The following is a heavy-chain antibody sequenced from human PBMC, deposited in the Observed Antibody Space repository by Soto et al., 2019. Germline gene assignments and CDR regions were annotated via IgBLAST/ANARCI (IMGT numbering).Heavy chain of an antibody. Sequence: SQTLSLTCAISGDSVSSDSAAWNWIRLSPSRGLEWLARTYYRSRWYNDYAVSVRSRITVNPDTSKNQFSLQLTSVTPEDTAVYYCAGTSSHQWYYMDVWGKGTTVTVSS. CDR2: TYYRSRWYN. D-gene: IGHD1-7*01. CDR3: AGTSSHQWYYMDV. CDR1: GDSVSSDSAA. V-gene: IGHV6-1*01. J-gene: IGHJ6*03.